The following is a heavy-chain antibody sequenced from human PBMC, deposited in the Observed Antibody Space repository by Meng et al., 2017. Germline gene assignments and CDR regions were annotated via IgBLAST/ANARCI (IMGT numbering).Heavy chain of an antibody. D-gene: IGHD1-1*01. CDR3: LDEAPRSDY. J-gene: IGHJ4*02. V-gene: IGHV3-74*01. CDR2: ISGDGSIT. Sequence: EVQLVESGGGLVHPGGSLGLSRAALGFSFKNYWLPWVRPGPGKGLVWVSRISGDGSITNYEDSVKGRFTISRDNAKNTLYLQMNSLRPEDTAVYYCLDEAPRSDYWGQGSLVTVSS. CDR1: GFSFKNYW.